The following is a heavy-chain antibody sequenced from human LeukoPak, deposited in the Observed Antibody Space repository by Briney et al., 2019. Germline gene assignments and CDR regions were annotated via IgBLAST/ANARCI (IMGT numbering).Heavy chain of an antibody. J-gene: IGHJ3*02. D-gene: IGHD1-1*01. CDR1: GSSITNSY. V-gene: IGHV4-59*01. CDR2: INYSGST. Sequence: SETLSLTCTVSGSSITNSYWNWIRQSPGKGLEWIGYINYSGSTNYNPSLKSRVTISVDTSKNQFSLKLSSVTAADTAVYFCARDPLSTNDFDIWGQGTMVTVSS. CDR3: ARDPLSTNDFDI.